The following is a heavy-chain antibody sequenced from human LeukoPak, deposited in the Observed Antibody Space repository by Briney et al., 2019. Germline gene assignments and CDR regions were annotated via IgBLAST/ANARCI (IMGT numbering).Heavy chain of an antibody. CDR2: INHSGST. D-gene: IGHD2-2*01. Sequence: SETLSLTCAVYGGSFSGYYWSWIRQPPWKGLEWIGEINHSGSTNYNPSLKSRVTISVDTSKNQFSLKLSSVTAADTAVYYCARLRRYCSSTSCRSYAFDIWGQGTMVTVSS. CDR1: GGSFSGYY. V-gene: IGHV4-34*01. J-gene: IGHJ3*02. CDR3: ARLRRYCSSTSCRSYAFDI.